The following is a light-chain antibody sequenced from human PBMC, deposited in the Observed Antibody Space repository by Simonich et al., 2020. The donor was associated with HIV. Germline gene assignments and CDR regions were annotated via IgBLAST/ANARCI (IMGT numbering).Light chain of an antibody. CDR3: QQYYSTPFT. V-gene: IGKV4-1*01. J-gene: IGKJ3*01. CDR2: WAS. CDR1: QSVLYSSNNKNY. Sequence: DIVMTQSPDSLAVSLGDRDTINCKSSQSVLYSSNNKNYLAWYQQNPGQPPKLIIYWASTRESGVPDRFSGSGSGTDFTLTISSLQAEDVAVYYCQQYYSTPFTFGPGTKVDIK.